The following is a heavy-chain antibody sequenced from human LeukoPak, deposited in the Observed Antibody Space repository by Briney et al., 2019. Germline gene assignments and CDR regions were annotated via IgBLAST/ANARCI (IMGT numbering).Heavy chain of an antibody. V-gene: IGHV4-34*01. CDR2: INHSGST. CDR3: ASGPQVSGWFGP. J-gene: IGHJ5*02. D-gene: IGHD2-8*01. Sequence: SETLSLTCAVYGGSFSGYYWSWIRQPPGKGLEWIGEINHSGSTNYNPSLKSRVTISVDTSKNQFSLKLSSVTAADTAVYYCASGPQVSGWFGPWGQGTLVTVSS. CDR1: GGSFSGYY.